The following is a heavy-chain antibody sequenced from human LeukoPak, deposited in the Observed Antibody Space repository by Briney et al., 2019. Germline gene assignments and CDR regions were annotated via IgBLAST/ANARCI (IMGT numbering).Heavy chain of an antibody. Sequence: PSETLSLTCAVYGGSFSGYYWSWIRQPPGKGLEWIGEINHSGSTNYNPSLKSRVTISVDTSKNQFSLKLSSVTAADTAVYYCARGVGGAAAGHFDYWGQGTLVTVSS. CDR2: INHSGST. J-gene: IGHJ4*02. D-gene: IGHD6-13*01. CDR1: GGSFSGYY. V-gene: IGHV4-34*01. CDR3: ARGVGGAAAGHFDY.